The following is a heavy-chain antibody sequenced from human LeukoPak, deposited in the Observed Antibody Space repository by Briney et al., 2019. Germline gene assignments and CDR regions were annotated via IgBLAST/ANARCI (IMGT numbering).Heavy chain of an antibody. D-gene: IGHD3-22*01. V-gene: IGHV3-53*01. CDR3: ARHYYESSGYYYELDY. Sequence: GGSLRLSCAASGFTVSSNFMTWVRQAPGKGLEWVSVIYTSGTTYYADSVKGRFTISRDNSKNTLYLQMNSLRAEDTAVYYCARHYYESSGYYYELDYWGQGTLVTVSS. CDR1: GFTVSSNF. CDR2: IYTSGTT. J-gene: IGHJ4*02.